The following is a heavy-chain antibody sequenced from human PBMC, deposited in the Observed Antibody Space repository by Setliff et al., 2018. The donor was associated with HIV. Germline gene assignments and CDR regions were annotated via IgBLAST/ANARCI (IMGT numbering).Heavy chain of an antibody. J-gene: IGHJ5*02. V-gene: IGHV4-39*01. CDR2: VYYSGTT. CDR3: ARHGGRDQINWFDP. CDR1: GVSIRSDNFY. Sequence: SETLSLTCSVSGVSIRSDNFYWGWIRQPPGKGLEWIGRVYYSGTTFYNPSLKSRVFISIDASKSQFSLRLSSLTAADTALYYCARHGGRDQINWFDPWGQGTLVTVSS. D-gene: IGHD2-21*02.